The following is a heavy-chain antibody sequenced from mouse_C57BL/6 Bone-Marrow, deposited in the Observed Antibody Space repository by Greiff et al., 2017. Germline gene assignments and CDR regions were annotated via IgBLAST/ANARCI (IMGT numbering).Heavy chain of an antibody. J-gene: IGHJ2*01. CDR3: ARVGSSGYDY. Sequence: DVMLVESGGGLVQPGGSLSLSCAASGFTFTDYYMSWVRQPPGKALEWLGFIRNKANGYTTEYSASVKGRFTISRDNSQSILYLQMNALRAEDSATYYCARVGSSGYDYWGQGTTLTVSS. CDR1: GFTFTDYY. V-gene: IGHV7-3*01. D-gene: IGHD3-2*02. CDR2: IRNKANGYTT.